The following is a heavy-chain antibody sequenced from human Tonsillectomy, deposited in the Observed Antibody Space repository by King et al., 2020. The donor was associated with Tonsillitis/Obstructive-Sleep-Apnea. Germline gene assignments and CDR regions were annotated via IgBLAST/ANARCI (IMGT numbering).Heavy chain of an antibody. CDR1: GFTVSSNY. Sequence: QLVQSGGGLIQPGGSLRLSCAASGFTVSSNYMTWVRQAPGEGLEWVSVFYSGGSTDYADSGKGRFTISRDDSNNKLYLQMNSLRAEDTAVYYCARDFGYVGDYWGQGTLVTVSS. CDR3: ARDFGYVGDY. D-gene: IGHD5-12*01. J-gene: IGHJ4*02. CDR2: FYSGGST. V-gene: IGHV3-53*01.